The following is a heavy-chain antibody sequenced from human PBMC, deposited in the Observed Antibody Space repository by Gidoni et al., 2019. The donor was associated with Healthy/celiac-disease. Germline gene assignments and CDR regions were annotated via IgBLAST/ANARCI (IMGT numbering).Heavy chain of an antibody. CDR3: AKDHSYYYYYYMDV. CDR1: GFTFDDYA. Sequence: EVQLVEPGGGLVQPGRSLRLSCAASGFTFDDYAMHWVRQAPGKGLEWVSGISWNSGSIGYADSVKGRFTISRDNAKNSLYLQMNSLRAEDTALYYCAKDHSYYYYYYMDVWGKGTTVTVSS. V-gene: IGHV3-9*01. CDR2: ISWNSGSI. J-gene: IGHJ6*03.